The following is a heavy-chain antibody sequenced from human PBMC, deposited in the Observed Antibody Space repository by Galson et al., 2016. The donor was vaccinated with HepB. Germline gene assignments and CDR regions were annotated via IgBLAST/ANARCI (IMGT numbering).Heavy chain of an antibody. J-gene: IGHJ5*02. CDR3: AGQLGTVSHWFDP. CDR2: VYYSGSS. D-gene: IGHD7-27*01. Sequence: EPLSLTCTVSGSSISRSNYHWGWIRQPPGKGLEWIGSVYYSGSSYYNASLKSRVTISVDTSKNQFSLKLSSVTAADTAVYYCAGQLGTVSHWFDPWGQGTLVSVSS. V-gene: IGHV4-39*01. CDR1: GSSISRSNYH.